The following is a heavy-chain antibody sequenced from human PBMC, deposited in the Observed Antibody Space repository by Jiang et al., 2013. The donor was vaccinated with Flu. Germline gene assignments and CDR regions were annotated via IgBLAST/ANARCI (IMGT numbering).Heavy chain of an antibody. Sequence: TFSSYGMHWVRQAPGKGLEWVAVIWYDGSNKYYADSVKGRFTISRDNSKNTLYLQMNSLRAEDTAVYYCARDGPRRGSDIVVVPAAATGLFDYWGQGTLVTVSS. CDR1: TFSSYG. J-gene: IGHJ4*02. D-gene: IGHD2-2*01. CDR3: ARDGPRRGSDIVVVPAAATGLFDY. CDR2: IWYDGSNK. V-gene: IGHV3-33*01.